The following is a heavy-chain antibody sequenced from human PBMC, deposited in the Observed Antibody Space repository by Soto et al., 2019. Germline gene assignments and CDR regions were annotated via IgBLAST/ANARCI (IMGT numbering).Heavy chain of an antibody. CDR2: ILHSGGT. J-gene: IGHJ6*02. CDR3: ATLPADVYFYGSDV. CDR1: GGSVSISTYD. V-gene: IGHV4-39*01. D-gene: IGHD2-2*01. Sequence: SETLSLTCSVSGGSVSISTYDWAWVRQTPGKGLEWLGSILHSGGTYYNPSLKSRLTLSVDTSEDQFSLNLSPVTATDTGVYYCATLPADVYFYGSDVWGPGTTVT.